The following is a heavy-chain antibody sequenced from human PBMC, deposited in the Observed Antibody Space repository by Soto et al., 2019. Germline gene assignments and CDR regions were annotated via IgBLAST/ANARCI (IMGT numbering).Heavy chain of an antibody. Sequence: QVQLMQSGAEVKKPGASVKVSCKASGDTFTDYYIHWVRQAPGQGLEWMGTVNPSGGHTTYAQHSPGRVTXPXAXSXXTLYMELTSLTSDDTAIYYCARGGHVVVVTAALAYWGQGTLVTVSS. CDR3: ARGGHVVVVTAALAY. V-gene: IGHV1-46*01. CDR2: VNPSGGHT. D-gene: IGHD2-21*02. J-gene: IGHJ4*02. CDR1: GDTFTDYY.